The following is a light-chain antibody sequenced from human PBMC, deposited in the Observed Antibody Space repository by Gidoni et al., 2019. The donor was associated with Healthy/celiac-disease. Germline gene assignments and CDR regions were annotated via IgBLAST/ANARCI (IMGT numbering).Light chain of an antibody. CDR1: QSLLHSNGYNY. CDR2: LGS. CDR3: MQALQTPRT. V-gene: IGKV2-28*01. J-gene: IGKJ1*01. Sequence: IVMTQSPLSLPVPPGEPASISCRSSQSLLHSNGYNYLDWYLQKPGQSPQLLIYLGSNRASGVPDRFSGSGSGTDFTLKISRVEAEDVGVYYCMQALQTPRTFGQXTKVEIK.